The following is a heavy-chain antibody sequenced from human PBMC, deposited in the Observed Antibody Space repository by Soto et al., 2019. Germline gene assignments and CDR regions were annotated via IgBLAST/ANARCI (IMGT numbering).Heavy chain of an antibody. Sequence: QVQLQESGPGLVKPSETLSLTCTVSGGSISSYYWSWIRQPPGKGLEWIGYIYYSGSTNYNPPLKSRVTISVDTSKNQFSLKLSSVTAADTAVYYCARPLFGRGNWFDPWGQGTLVTVSS. CDR2: IYYSGST. J-gene: IGHJ5*02. CDR3: ARPLFGRGNWFDP. CDR1: GGSISSYY. D-gene: IGHD3-10*01. V-gene: IGHV4-59*01.